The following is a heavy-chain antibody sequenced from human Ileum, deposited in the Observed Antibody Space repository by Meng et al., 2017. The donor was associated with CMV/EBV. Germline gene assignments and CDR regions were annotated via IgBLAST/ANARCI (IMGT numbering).Heavy chain of an antibody. D-gene: IGHD2-15*01. V-gene: IGHV1-18*01. Sequence: CKASGYIFTSYVITWVRQAPGQGLEWMGWISVYNGNTNYAQKLQGRVTMTTDTSTTTAYMELRSLRSDDTAVYYCARRGGLEYYFDSWGQGTVVTVSS. CDR3: ARRGGLEYYFDS. CDR1: GYIFTSYV. J-gene: IGHJ4*02. CDR2: ISVYNGNT.